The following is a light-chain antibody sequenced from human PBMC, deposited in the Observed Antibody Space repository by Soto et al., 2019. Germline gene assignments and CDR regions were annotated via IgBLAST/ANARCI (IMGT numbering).Light chain of an antibody. J-gene: IGKJ4*01. CDR2: EES. CDR3: LQVNRYPRT. Sequence: DIHLTQSPSSLSASVGDSVTITCRASQAITNNLAWYQQKPGNPPKLLIYEESTLHSGVPSRFSGRKVGTQFILTIDSLQTEDFATYYCLQVNRYPRTFGGGTKVEIK. V-gene: IGKV1-9*01. CDR1: QAITNN.